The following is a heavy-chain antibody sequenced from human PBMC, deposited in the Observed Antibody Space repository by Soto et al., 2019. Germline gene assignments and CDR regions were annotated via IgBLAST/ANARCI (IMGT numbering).Heavy chain of an antibody. CDR3: ARSPLYYYDSQLDY. D-gene: IGHD3-22*01. V-gene: IGHV3-33*01. CDR2: IWYDGSNK. CDR1: GFTFSSYG. J-gene: IGHJ4*02. Sequence: QVQLVESGGGVVQPGRSPRLSCAASGFTFSSYGMHWVRQAPGKGLEWVAVIWYDGSNKYYADSVKGRFTISRDNSKNTLYLQMNSLRAEDTAVYYCARSPLYYYDSQLDYWGQGTLVTVSS.